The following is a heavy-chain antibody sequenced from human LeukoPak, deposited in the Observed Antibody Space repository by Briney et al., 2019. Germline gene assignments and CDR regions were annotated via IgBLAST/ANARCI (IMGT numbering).Heavy chain of an antibody. Sequence: ASVKVSCKASGYTFTSYGISWLRQAPGQGLEWRGWISAYNGNTNYAQKLQGRVTMTTDTSTSTAYMELRNLRSDDTAVYYCPASMTTDAFDMWGQGPMVTVSS. D-gene: IGHD4-17*01. CDR1: GYTFTSYG. V-gene: IGHV1-18*01. CDR2: ISAYNGNT. J-gene: IGHJ3*02. CDR3: PASMTTDAFDM.